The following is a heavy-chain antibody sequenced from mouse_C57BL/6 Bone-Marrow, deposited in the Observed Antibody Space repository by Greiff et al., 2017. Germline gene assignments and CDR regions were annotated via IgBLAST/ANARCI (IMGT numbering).Heavy chain of an antibody. CDR1: GYTFTSYW. Sequence: QVQLQQPGAELVMPGASVKLSCKASGYTFTSYWMHWVKQRPGQGLEWIGAIDPADSDTNYNQKFKGKSTMTVDKSSSTAFMQLSSLTSEDSAVYYCASGGLLRYFAVWGTGTMVTVSA. J-gene: IGHJ1*03. CDR3: ASGGLLRYFAV. V-gene: IGHV1-69*01. D-gene: IGHD2-3*01. CDR2: IDPADSDT.